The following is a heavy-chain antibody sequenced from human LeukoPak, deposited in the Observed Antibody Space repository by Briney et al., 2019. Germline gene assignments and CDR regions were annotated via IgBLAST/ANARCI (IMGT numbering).Heavy chain of an antibody. CDR1: GFTFSSYT. J-gene: IGHJ4*02. CDR3: AKDGGLWVTAHWGDS. D-gene: IGHD4-23*01. V-gene: IGHV3-23*01. Sequence: GGSLRLSCAASGFTFSSYTMSWVRQAPGKGLEWVSTITTSDGNTYYADSVKGRFTVSRDNSKNTLYLQMNSLRAEDTAVYYCAKDGGLWVTAHWGDSWGRGTLVTVSS. CDR2: ITTSDGNT.